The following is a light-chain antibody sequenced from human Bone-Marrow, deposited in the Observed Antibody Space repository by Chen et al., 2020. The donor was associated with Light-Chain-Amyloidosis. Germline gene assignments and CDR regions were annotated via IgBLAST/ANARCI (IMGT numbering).Light chain of an antibody. CDR2: KVS. CDR3: LQAIHWPPT. Sequence: DVVMTQSPLSLPVTLGQPASISCRSSQSLVNSDGNTYLNWFQQRPGQSPRRLSYKVSNRDSGVPDRFSGSGSGTDLTLTISRVEAEDVGVYYCLQAIHWPPTFGGGSKVEIK. J-gene: IGKJ4*01. CDR1: QSLVNSDGNTY. V-gene: IGKV2-30*01.